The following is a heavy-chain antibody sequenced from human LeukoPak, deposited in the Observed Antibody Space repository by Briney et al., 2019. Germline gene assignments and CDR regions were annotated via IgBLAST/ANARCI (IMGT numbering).Heavy chain of an antibody. Sequence: GASVKVSCKASGYTFTGYYMHWVRQAPGQGLEWMGWINPNSGGTNYAQKFQGRVTITADESTSTAYMELSSLRSEDTAVYYCAREGTRSGSYSYWFDPWGQGTLVTVSS. V-gene: IGHV1-2*02. J-gene: IGHJ5*02. CDR3: AREGTRSGSYSYWFDP. CDR2: INPNSGGT. D-gene: IGHD1-26*01. CDR1: GYTFTGYY.